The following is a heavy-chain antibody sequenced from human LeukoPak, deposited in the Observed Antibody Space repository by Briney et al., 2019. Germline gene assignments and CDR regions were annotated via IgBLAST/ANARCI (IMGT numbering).Heavy chain of an antibody. J-gene: IGHJ4*02. V-gene: IGHV4-59*01. Sequence: SETLSLTCTVSGGSISSYYWSWIRRPPGKGLEWIGYIYYSGSTNYNPSLKSRVTISVDTSKNQFSLKLSSVTAADTAVYYCARGIAVALFDYWGQGTLVTASS. D-gene: IGHD6-19*01. CDR1: GGSISSYY. CDR2: IYYSGST. CDR3: ARGIAVALFDY.